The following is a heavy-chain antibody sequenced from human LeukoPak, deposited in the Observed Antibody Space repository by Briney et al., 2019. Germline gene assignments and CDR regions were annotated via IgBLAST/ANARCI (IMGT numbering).Heavy chain of an antibody. Sequence: HPGGSLRLSCAASGFTFSSYSMNWVRQAPGKGLEWVSYIRSSSRTIYYADSVKGRFTISRDNAKNSLYLQMNSLRAEDTAVYYCAELGITMIGGVWGKGTTVTISS. J-gene: IGHJ6*04. V-gene: IGHV3-48*04. CDR3: AELGITMIGGV. D-gene: IGHD3-10*02. CDR2: IRSSSRTI. CDR1: GFTFSSYS.